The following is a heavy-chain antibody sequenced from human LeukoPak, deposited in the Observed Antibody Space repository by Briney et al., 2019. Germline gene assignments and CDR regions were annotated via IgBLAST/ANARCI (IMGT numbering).Heavy chain of an antibody. V-gene: IGHV4-30-2*01. Sequence: SETLSLTCTVSGGSISSGGYYRSWIRQPPGKGLEWIGYIYHSGSTYYNPSLKSRVTISVDRSKNQFSLKLSSVTAADTAVYYCARDDCSSTSCHNWFDPWGQGTLVTVSS. CDR1: GGSISSGGYY. CDR2: IYHSGST. CDR3: ARDDCSSTSCHNWFDP. D-gene: IGHD2-2*01. J-gene: IGHJ5*02.